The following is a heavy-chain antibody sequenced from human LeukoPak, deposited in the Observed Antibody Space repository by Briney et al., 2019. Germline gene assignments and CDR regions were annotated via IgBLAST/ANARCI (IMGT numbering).Heavy chain of an antibody. Sequence: SETLSLTCTVPGGSISSYYWSWIRQPPGKGLEWIGYIYYSGSTNYNPSLKSRVTISVDTSKNQFSLKLSSVTAADTAVYYCARVRLGELSDFDYWGQGTLVTVSS. V-gene: IGHV4-59*01. D-gene: IGHD3-16*02. CDR3: ARVRLGELSDFDY. CDR1: GGSISSYY. J-gene: IGHJ4*02. CDR2: IYYSGST.